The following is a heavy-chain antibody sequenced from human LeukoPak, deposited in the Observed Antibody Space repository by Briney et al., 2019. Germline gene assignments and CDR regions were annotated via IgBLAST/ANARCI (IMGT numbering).Heavy chain of an antibody. J-gene: IGHJ6*04. CDR2: ISTYNGYA. Sequence: ASVKVPCKASGYTFNSYGISWVRQAPGQGLEWMGWISTYNGYANYAQRLQGRVTMTTETSTSTAYMELRSLRSDDTAVYYCARNSSDWYGYMDVWGKGTTVTVSS. V-gene: IGHV1-18*01. CDR3: ARNSSDWYGYMDV. D-gene: IGHD6-19*01. CDR1: GYTFNSYG.